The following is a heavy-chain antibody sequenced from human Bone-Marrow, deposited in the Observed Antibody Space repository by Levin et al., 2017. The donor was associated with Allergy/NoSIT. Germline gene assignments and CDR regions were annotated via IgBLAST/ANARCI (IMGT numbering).Heavy chain of an antibody. J-gene: IGHJ4*02. Sequence: SVKVSCKASGGTFRHYALSWVRQAPGQGFEWMGGIVPVFGSTNYAQKFHGRVTITADESTSTANMELSSLRSDDTAVYYCVTRSAYHYGHYYFDYWGQGTLVTVSS. V-gene: IGHV1-69*13. CDR3: VTRSAYHYGHYYFDY. D-gene: IGHD5-18*01. CDR2: IVPVFGST. CDR1: GGTFRHYA.